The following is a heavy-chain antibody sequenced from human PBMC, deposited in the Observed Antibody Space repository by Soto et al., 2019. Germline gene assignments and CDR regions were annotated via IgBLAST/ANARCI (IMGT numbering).Heavy chain of an antibody. D-gene: IGHD2-2*01. V-gene: IGHV3-33*03. CDR1: GFSVSDYG. Sequence: QEQLVESGGGAVQPGRSLRLSCAASGFSVSDYGMHWVRQAPGKGLEWVAVMWYDGSKQHYEDSVKGRFIISRDNSKNMAFQQMNSLRAEDTVVYFWATDQADCSTRLCYAHLDVWGQWTTVTVSS. CDR2: MWYDGSKQ. J-gene: IGHJ6*02. CDR3: ATDQADCSTRLCYAHLDV.